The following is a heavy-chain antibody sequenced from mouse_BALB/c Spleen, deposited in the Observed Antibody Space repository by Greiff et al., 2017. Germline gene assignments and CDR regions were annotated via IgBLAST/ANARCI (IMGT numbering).Heavy chain of an antibody. CDR2: SRNRANDYTT. CDR1: GFTFSDFY. J-gene: IGHJ4*01. D-gene: IGHD1-1*01. CDR3: ARDGYYYGSSSYYYAMDY. V-gene: IGHV7-1*02. Sequence: EVQGVESGGGLVQPGGSLRLSCATSGFTFSDFYMEWVRQPPGKRLEWIAASRNRANDYTTEYSASVKGRFIVSRDTSQSILYLQMNALRAEDTAIYYCARDGYYYGSSSYYYAMDYWGQGTSVTDSS.